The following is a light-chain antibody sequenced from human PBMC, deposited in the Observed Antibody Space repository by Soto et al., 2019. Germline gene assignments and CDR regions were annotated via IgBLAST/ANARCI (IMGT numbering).Light chain of an antibody. CDR3: QQYGSSTET. Sequence: EIVLTQSPGTLSLSPGERATLSCRASQSVSSSYLAWYQQKPGQAPRLLIYGASSRATGIPDRFSGSGSGTDFTLTISRLKPEDFAVYYCQQYGSSTETFGQGTKVDIK. V-gene: IGKV3-20*01. CDR2: GAS. CDR1: QSVSSSY. J-gene: IGKJ1*01.